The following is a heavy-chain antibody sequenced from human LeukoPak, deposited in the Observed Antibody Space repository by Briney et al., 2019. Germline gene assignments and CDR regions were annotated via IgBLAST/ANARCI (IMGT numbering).Heavy chain of an antibody. CDR2: INRSGST. Sequence: SESLSLTCAVHGGSFSGYYWSWSRHPPGKGLEWIGEINRSGSTNYNPSLKSRVTISVDTSKNQFSLKLSSVTAADTAVYYCARGLRYCTNGVCYPHFDYSAQGTLVTVSS. V-gene: IGHV4-34*01. CDR3: ARGLRYCTNGVCYPHFDY. D-gene: IGHD2-8*01. CDR1: GGSFSGYY. J-gene: IGHJ4*02.